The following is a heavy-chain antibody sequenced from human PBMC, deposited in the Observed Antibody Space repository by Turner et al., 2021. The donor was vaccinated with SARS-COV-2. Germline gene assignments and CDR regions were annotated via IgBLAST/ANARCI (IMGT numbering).Heavy chain of an antibody. J-gene: IGHJ3*02. D-gene: IGHD6-19*01. CDR1: GFTVSCNY. Sequence: EVQLVESGGGLLQPGGSLRLSCAASGFTVSCNYMSWGRQAPGKGLEWVSVIYSGGSTYYADSVKGRFTISRDNSKNTLYLQMNSLRAEDTAVYYCARGHSSGWHQSGAFDIWGQGTMVTVSS. V-gene: IGHV3-53*01. CDR2: IYSGGST. CDR3: ARGHSSGWHQSGAFDI.